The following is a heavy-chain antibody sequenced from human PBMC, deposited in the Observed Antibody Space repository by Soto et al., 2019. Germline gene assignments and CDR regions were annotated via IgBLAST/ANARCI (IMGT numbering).Heavy chain of an antibody. D-gene: IGHD6-6*01. V-gene: IGHV3-64*01. CDR2: ISSNGVGT. Sequence: EVQLAESGGGLAQPGGSLRLSCAASGFTLSGYAMVWVRQAPGKGLKYVSGISSNGVGTYYANSVQGRFTNTRDNSKNTVYLQMGSLRPEDMAVYYCARRARPDFYYMDVWGKGTTVTVSS. CDR3: ARRARPDFYYMDV. J-gene: IGHJ6*03. CDR1: GFTLSGYA.